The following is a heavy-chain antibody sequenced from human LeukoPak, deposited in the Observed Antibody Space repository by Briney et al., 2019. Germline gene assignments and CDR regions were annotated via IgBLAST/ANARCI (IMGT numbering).Heavy chain of an antibody. J-gene: IGHJ4*02. CDR3: ARLPRRLAYYDFWSGYYTSDY. CDR1: GGSFSGHY. D-gene: IGHD3-3*01. V-gene: IGHV4-34*01. CDR2: INHSGST. Sequence: SETLSLTCAVYGGSFSGHYWSWIRQPPGKGLEWIGEINHSGSTNYNPSLKSRVTISVDTSKNQFSLKLSSVTAADTAVYYCARLPRRLAYYDFWSGYYTSDYWGQGTLVTVSS.